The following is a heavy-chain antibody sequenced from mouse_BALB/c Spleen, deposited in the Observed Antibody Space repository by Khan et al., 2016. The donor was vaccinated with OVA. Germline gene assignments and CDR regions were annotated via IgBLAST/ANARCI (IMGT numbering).Heavy chain of an antibody. Sequence: EVQLQESGPGLVKPSQSLSLTCTVTGYSITSDFAWNWIRQFPGNKLEWMGYISSTGSTSYSPSLKSRFSITRDKSKNQFFLHLNSVTTEDTATYYCARSLYYSDSYAMDYWGQGTSVTVSS. V-gene: IGHV3-2*02. CDR3: ARSLYYSDSYAMDY. J-gene: IGHJ4*01. CDR2: ISSTGST. D-gene: IGHD2-13*01. CDR1: GYSITSDFA.